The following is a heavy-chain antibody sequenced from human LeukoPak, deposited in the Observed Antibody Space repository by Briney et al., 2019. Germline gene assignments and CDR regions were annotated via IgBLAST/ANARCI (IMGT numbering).Heavy chain of an antibody. CDR2: ISSNGGST. J-gene: IGHJ3*02. Sequence: GGSLRLSCSASGFTFSSSAMHWVRQAPGTGLEYVSAISSNGGSTYYADSVKGRFNISRDNSKNTLYLQMSSLRAEDTAVYYCVKDVWGPSWGAGAFDIWGQGTMVTVSS. D-gene: IGHD3-16*01. V-gene: IGHV3-64D*09. CDR3: VKDVWGPSWGAGAFDI. CDR1: GFTFSSSA.